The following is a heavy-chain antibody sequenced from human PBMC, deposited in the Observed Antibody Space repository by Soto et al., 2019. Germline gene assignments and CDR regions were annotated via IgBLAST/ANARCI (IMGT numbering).Heavy chain of an antibody. Sequence: GESLKISCKGSGYSFTSYWIGWVRQMPGKGLEWMGIIYPGDSDTRYSPSFQGQVTISADKSISTAYLQWSSLKASDTAMYYCARTSDYYGSGMWFDPWGQGTLVTVSS. CDR1: GYSFTSYW. V-gene: IGHV5-51*01. J-gene: IGHJ5*02. CDR2: IYPGDSDT. D-gene: IGHD3-10*01. CDR3: ARTSDYYGSGMWFDP.